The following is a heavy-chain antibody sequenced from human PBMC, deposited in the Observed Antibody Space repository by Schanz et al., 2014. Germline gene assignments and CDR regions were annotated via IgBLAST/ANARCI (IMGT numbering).Heavy chain of an antibody. CDR3: ARILSCSRCGARIDP. CDR2: ISSGATT. Sequence: EVQLVESGGGLGQPGGSLRLSCAASGFTFSSYAMSWVRQAPGKGLDWVRGISSGATTYHADSVKGRFTISRDNSKNSLYLQMSSLRVEDTAVYFCARILSCSRCGARIDPWGPGTLVTVSS. D-gene: IGHD6-19*01. V-gene: IGHV3-23*04. CDR1: GFTFSSYA. J-gene: IGHJ5*02.